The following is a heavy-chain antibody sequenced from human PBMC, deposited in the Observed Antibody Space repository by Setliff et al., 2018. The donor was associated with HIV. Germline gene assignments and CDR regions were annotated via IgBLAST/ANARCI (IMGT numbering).Heavy chain of an antibody. Sequence: LSLPFPFSGGSISSSGYFWGWIRQPPGQGLEWIGSIYYSWSTYYNPSLKSRVTISVDTSENQFSLKLSAGNAADTAVYYCARRYYDSSGYYYPFDYWGQGTLVTVSS. CDR2: IYYSWST. J-gene: IGHJ4*02. V-gene: IGHV4-39*01. D-gene: IGHD3-22*01. CDR3: ARRYYDSSGYYYPFDY. CDR1: GGSISSSGYF.